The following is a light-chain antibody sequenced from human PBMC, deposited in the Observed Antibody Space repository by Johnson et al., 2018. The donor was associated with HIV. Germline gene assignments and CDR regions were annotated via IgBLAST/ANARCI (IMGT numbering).Light chain of an antibody. Sequence: QSVLTQPPSVSAVPGQKVTISCSGSSSNIGNNYVSWYQQLPGTAPKLLIYDNNKRPSGIPDRFSGSKSGTSATLGITGLQTGDEADYYCGTWDSSLSAGGVFGTGTKVTVL. J-gene: IGLJ1*01. CDR2: DNN. CDR3: GTWDSSLSAGGV. CDR1: SSNIGNNY. V-gene: IGLV1-51*01.